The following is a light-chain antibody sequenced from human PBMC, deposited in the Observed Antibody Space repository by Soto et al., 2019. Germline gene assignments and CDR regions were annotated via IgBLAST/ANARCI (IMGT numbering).Light chain of an antibody. Sequence: IQLTQSPSSLSASVGDRVTISCRASQGIANFLAWYQQKPWQAPKLLIYAASTLQSGVPSRFSFSGSGTDFTLTISSMPPEDCATYYCQQLNSFPIPCGPGTKVDIK. CDR3: QQLNSFPIP. J-gene: IGKJ3*01. CDR2: AAS. V-gene: IGKV1-9*01. CDR1: QGIANF.